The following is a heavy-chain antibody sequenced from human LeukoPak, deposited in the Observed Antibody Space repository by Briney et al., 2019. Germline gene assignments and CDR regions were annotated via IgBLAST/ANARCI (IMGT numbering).Heavy chain of an antibody. V-gene: IGHV4-59*01. CDR3: ARSYDSRGYYYYGMDV. CDR1: GGSISRYY. D-gene: IGHD3-22*01. J-gene: IGHJ6*02. Sequence: PSETLYLTCTVSGGSISRYYWSWIRQPPGKGLQWIGYIYFTGSTDYNPSLKSRVTISLDSSKNQFSLKLTSVTAADTAVYYCARSYDSRGYYYYGMDVWGQGTTVTVSS. CDR2: IYFTGST.